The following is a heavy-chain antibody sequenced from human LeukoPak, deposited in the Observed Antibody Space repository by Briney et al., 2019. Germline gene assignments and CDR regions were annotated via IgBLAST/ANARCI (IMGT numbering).Heavy chain of an antibody. D-gene: IGHD4-17*01. CDR2: IYYSGST. V-gene: IGHV4-59*12. CDR1: GGSISSYY. J-gene: IGHJ3*02. Sequence: PSETLSLTCTVSGGSISSYYWSWIRQPPGKGLEWIGYIYYSGSTNYNPSLKSRVTISVDKSKNQFSLRLSSVTAADTAVYYCAREGLNYGDYRDAFDIWGQGTMVTVSS. CDR3: AREGLNYGDYRDAFDI.